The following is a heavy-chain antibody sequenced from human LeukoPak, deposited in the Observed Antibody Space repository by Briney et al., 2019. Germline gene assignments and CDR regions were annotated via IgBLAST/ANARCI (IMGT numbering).Heavy chain of an antibody. J-gene: IGHJ4*02. CDR1: GFTFSTYA. V-gene: IGHV3-23*01. Sequence: GGSLRLSCAASGFTFSTYAVSWVRQAPGKGLEWVSSIIGSGGSTSYADSVKGRFTISRDNSKNTLYLQMNSLRAEDTAIYYCARVAGTKCFDYWGQGTLVTVSS. CDR2: IIGSGGST. D-gene: IGHD6-19*01. CDR3: ARVAGTKCFDY.